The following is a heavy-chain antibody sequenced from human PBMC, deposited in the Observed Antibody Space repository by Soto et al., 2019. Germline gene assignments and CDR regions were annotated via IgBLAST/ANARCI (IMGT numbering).Heavy chain of an antibody. J-gene: IGHJ4*02. V-gene: IGHV3-30*07. CDR2: ISYLDGTNK. Sequence: QVQLVESGGGVVQPGKSLTLSCAGSGFTFSNFAIHWVRQAPGKGLEWVAVISYLDGTNKYYADSVTGRFTISRDHSKSTVYLLMNRPSPEDTAIYYCARVTLNAMPTSAVFEWGQGTLVNVSS. D-gene: IGHD3-16*01. CDR1: GFTFSNFA. CDR3: ARVTLNAMPTSAVFE.